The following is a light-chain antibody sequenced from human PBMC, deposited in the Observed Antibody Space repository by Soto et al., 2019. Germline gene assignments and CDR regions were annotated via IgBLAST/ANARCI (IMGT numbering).Light chain of an antibody. CDR3: CSYAGSSTYV. Sequence: QSVLTQPASVSGSPGQSITISCTGTSSDVGSYNLVSWYQQHPGKAPKLMIYEVSKRPSGVSNRFSGSKSGNTASLTISGPQAEDEADYYCCSYAGSSTYVFGTGTKATVL. V-gene: IGLV2-23*02. J-gene: IGLJ1*01. CDR1: SSDVGSYNL. CDR2: EVS.